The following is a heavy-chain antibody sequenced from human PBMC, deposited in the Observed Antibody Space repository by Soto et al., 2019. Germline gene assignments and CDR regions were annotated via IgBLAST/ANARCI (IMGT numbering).Heavy chain of an antibody. D-gene: IGHD3-3*01. CDR2: IYYSGST. CDR1: GGSISSSSYY. V-gene: IGHV4-39*02. J-gene: IGHJ4*02. Sequence: QLQLQESGPGLVKPSETLSLTCTVSGGSISSSSYYWGWIRQPPGKGLEWIGSIYYSGSTYYNPSLKSRVTISVDTSKNHFSLKLSSVTAADTAVYYCARSAHSGVFGVVRGLDYWGQGTLVTVSS. CDR3: ARSAHSGVFGVVRGLDY.